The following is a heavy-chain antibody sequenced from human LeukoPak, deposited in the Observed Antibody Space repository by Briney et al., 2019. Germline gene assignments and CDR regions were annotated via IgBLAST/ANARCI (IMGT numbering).Heavy chain of an antibody. CDR2: ISYDGSAG. Sequence: PGTSLRLSCAASGFTFSSFGIHWVRHAPGKGLEWVALISYDGSAGYYADSVRGRFTVSRDNSKTTVYLQMNRLRPEDTAVYHCAKDQSRAVTGTWDFWGQGTLVSAS. CDR3: AKDQSRAVTGTWDF. CDR1: GFTFSSFG. V-gene: IGHV3-30*18. D-gene: IGHD6-19*01. J-gene: IGHJ4*02.